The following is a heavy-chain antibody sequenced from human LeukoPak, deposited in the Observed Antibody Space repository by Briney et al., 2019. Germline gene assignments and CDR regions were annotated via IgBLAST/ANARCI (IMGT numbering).Heavy chain of an antibody. D-gene: IGHD2-2*01. CDR2: MSSSGSTI. V-gene: IGHV3-48*04. Sequence: TGGSLRLSCAASGFTFNTYSMNWVRQAPGKGLEWISYMSSSGSTISYADSVTGRFTVSRDNAKNSLYLQMNSLRAEDTAVYYCARSILPAANAIDYWGQGTLLTVSS. J-gene: IGHJ4*02. CDR1: GFTFNTYS. CDR3: ARSILPAANAIDY.